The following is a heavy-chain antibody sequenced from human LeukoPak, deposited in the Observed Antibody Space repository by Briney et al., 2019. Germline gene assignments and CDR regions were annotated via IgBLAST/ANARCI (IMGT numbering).Heavy chain of an antibody. J-gene: IGHJ4*02. CDR1: GYTFTSYD. CDR3: ARGLPDYGDYEFDY. Sequence: GASVKVSCKASGYTFTSYDINWVRQATGQGLEWMGWMNPNSGNTGYAQKFQGRVTITRNTSISTAYMELSSLRSEDTAVYYCARGLPDYGDYEFDYWGQGTLVTVSS. V-gene: IGHV1-8*03. D-gene: IGHD4-17*01. CDR2: MNPNSGNT.